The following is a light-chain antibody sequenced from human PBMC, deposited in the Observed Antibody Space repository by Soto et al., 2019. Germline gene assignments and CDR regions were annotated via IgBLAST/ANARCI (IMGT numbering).Light chain of an antibody. CDR3: QQSHSTPLN. J-gene: IGKJ4*01. Sequence: DIQMTQSPSSLSAAVGDRVTITCRASQSISSYLNWYQQKPGKAPKVLISGASRLQSGVPLRFSGSGSGTDFTLTISSLQSEDFASYYCQQSHSTPLNFGGGTKVEIK. V-gene: IGKV1-39*01. CDR2: GAS. CDR1: QSISSY.